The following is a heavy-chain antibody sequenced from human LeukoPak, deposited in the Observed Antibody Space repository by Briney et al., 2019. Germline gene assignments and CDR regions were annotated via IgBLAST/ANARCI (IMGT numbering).Heavy chain of an antibody. D-gene: IGHD1-1*01. CDR2: IWYDGSNK. J-gene: IGHJ4*02. CDR1: GFTFRNYG. V-gene: IGHV3-33*08. Sequence: GRSLRLSCAASGFTFRNYGMHWVRQAPGKGLEWVADIWYDGSNKYYADSVKGRFTISRDSSKNTLYLQMNSLRADDTAVYYCARGWGVPTTYFDYWGQGTLVTVSS. CDR3: ARGWGVPTTYFDY.